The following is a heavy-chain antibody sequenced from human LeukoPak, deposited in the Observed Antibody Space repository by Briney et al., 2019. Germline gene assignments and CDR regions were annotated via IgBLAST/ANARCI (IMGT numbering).Heavy chain of an antibody. CDR1: GGSISSGDYY. Sequence: SQTLSLTCTVSGGSISSGDYYWSWIRQPPGKGLEWIGYIYYSGSAYYNPSLKSRVTISVDTSKNRFSLKLSSVTAADTAVYYCATHSSGYDSGNDAFDIWGQGTMVTVSS. CDR2: IYYSGSA. D-gene: IGHD3-22*01. V-gene: IGHV4-30-4*08. CDR3: ATHSSGYDSGNDAFDI. J-gene: IGHJ3*02.